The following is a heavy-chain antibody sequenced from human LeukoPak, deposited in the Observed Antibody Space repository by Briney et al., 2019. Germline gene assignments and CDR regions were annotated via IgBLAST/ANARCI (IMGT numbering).Heavy chain of an antibody. V-gene: IGHV3-48*04. CDR1: GFIFSNYG. Sequence: GGSLRLSCAASGFIFSNYGMNWVRQAPGKGLEWISYISSSGSTMYYADSVKGRFTISRDNAKNSLYLQMNSLRAEDTAVYYCARGEWEPHSPLLDWGQGTLVTVSS. D-gene: IGHD1-26*01. J-gene: IGHJ4*02. CDR2: ISSSGSTM. CDR3: ARGEWEPHSPLLD.